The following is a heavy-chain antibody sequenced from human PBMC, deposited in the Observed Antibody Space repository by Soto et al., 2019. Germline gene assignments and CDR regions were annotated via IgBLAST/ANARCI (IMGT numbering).Heavy chain of an antibody. CDR2: ISPKNGNT. CDR1: GYSFSTYD. J-gene: IGHJ5*02. CDR3: ATSYYSGFDP. Sequence: ASVKVSCKASGYSFSTYDISWLRQAPGQGPEWMGRISPKNGNTNYAQNFQDRVTMTADTSSSTAYMELRGLRSDDTAKYYCATSYYSGFDPWGQGTLVTVSS. V-gene: IGHV1-18*04. D-gene: IGHD2-21*01.